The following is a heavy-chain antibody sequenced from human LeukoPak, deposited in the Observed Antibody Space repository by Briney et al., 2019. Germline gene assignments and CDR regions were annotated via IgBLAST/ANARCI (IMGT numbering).Heavy chain of an antibody. V-gene: IGHV3-23*01. CDR3: AQTGDLRLFDY. CDR2: ISGSGGST. Sequence: GGSLRLSCAASGFTFSSYSMNWVRQAPGKGLEWVSAISGSGGSTYYADSVKGRFTISRDNSKNTLYLQMNSLRAEDTAVYYCAQTGDLRLFDYWGQGTLVTVSS. CDR1: GFTFSSYS. J-gene: IGHJ4*02. D-gene: IGHD3-3*01.